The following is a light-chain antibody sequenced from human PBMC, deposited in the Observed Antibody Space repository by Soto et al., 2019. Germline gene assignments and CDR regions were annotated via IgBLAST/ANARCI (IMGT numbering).Light chain of an antibody. CDR1: SGHSNYA. CDR2: LNSDGSH. V-gene: IGLV4-69*01. Sequence: QLVLTQSPSASASLGASVKLTCTLSSGHSNYAIAWHQQQSEKGPRYLMKLNSDGSHSKGDGIPDRFSGSSSGAERYLTISSRQSEDEADYYCQTWVSGIVVFGVGTKLTVL. CDR3: QTWVSGIVV. J-gene: IGLJ2*01.